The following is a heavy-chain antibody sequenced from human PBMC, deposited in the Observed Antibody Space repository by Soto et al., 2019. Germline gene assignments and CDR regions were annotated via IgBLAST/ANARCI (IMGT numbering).Heavy chain of an antibody. V-gene: IGHV1-69*01. J-gene: IGHJ6*02. CDR3: ARDGGPAAIADPYRDYYYGMDV. Sequence: QVQLVQSGAEVKKPGSSVKVSCKASGGTFSSYAISWVRQAPGQGLEWMGGIIPIFGTANYAQKFQGRVTITADESTSTAYMALSSLRSEDTAVYYCARDGGPAAIADPYRDYYYGMDVWGQGTTVTVSS. CDR1: GGTFSSYA. D-gene: IGHD2-2*01. CDR2: IIPIFGTA.